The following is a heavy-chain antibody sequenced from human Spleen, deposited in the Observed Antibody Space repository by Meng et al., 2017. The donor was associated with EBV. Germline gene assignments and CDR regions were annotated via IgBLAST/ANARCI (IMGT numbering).Heavy chain of an antibody. D-gene: IGHD3-16*01. CDR3: ARVWGVGFYFNY. CDR2: IYHSGST. J-gene: IGHJ4*02. V-gene: IGHV4-4*02. Sequence: VQLQESGPGLVKPSGTLSLTCAVSGDSISSSNWWSWVRQPPGKGLEWIGEIYHSGSTYYNPSLKSRVTISMDTSKNQFSLKLSSVTAADTAVYYCARVWGVGFYFNYWGQGALVTVSS. CDR1: GDSISSSNW.